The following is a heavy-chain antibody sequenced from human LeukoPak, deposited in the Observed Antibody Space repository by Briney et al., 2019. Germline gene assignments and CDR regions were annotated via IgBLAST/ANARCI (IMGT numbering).Heavy chain of an antibody. CDR2: MNPNSGNT. Sequence: GASVKVSCKASGYTFTSYDINWVRQATGQGLEWMGWMNPNSGNTGYAQKFQGRVTMTRNTSISTAYMELSSLRSDDTAVYYCARDPLLSGDWFDPWGQGTLVTVSS. J-gene: IGHJ5*02. CDR3: ARDPLLSGDWFDP. D-gene: IGHD7-27*01. V-gene: IGHV1-8*01. CDR1: GYTFTSYD.